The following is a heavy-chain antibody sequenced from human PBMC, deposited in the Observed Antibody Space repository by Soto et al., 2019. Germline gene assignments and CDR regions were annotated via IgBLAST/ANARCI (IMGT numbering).Heavy chain of an antibody. V-gene: IGHV1-69*04. Sequence: QVQLVQSGAEVKKPGSSVKVSCQTSGGSFGIYPISWVRQAPGQGLEGVGRVIPILNVASYTQKLHGRLTRTADKSTTTAYMELSSLTSEDTAVYYCARESTRGLDYWGQGTLVTVSS. CDR3: ARESTRGLDY. J-gene: IGHJ4*02. CDR2: VIPILNVA. CDR1: GGSFGIYP.